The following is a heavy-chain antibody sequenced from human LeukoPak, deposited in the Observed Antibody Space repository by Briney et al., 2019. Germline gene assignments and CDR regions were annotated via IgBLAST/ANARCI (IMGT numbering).Heavy chain of an antibody. Sequence: PSETLSLTCTVSGGSISSYYWSWLRQPPGKGLEWIGYIYYSGSTNYNPSPKSRVTITVDTSKNQFSLKLSSVTAADTAVYYCARVLTGDNTYYYDSSGLSGNWFDPWGQGTLVTVSS. CDR1: GGSISSYY. J-gene: IGHJ5*02. D-gene: IGHD3-22*01. CDR2: IYYSGST. CDR3: ARVLTGDNTYYYDSSGLSGNWFDP. V-gene: IGHV4-59*01.